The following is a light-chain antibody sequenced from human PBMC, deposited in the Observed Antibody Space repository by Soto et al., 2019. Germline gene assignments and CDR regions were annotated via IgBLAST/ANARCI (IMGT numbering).Light chain of an antibody. CDR2: GAS. J-gene: IGKJ5*01. Sequence: EIVLTQSPGTLSLSPGQRATLSCRASESISRDYLAWYQQRLGQAPRLLIYGASSGATGIPDRFSGSGSGTDFTLTISRLEPEDFALYYCQQYVTSAITFGQGTRLEIK. CDR1: ESISRDY. V-gene: IGKV3-20*01. CDR3: QQYVTSAIT.